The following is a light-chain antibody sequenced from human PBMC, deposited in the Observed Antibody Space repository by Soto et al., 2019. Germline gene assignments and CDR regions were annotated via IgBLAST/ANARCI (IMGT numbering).Light chain of an antibody. Sequence: QPVLTQPASVSGSPGQSITISCAGTSSDVGAYNYVSWYQQHPGKAPKVMIYDVNNRPSGVSYRFSGSKSGNTASLTISGLQAEDEADYYCCSYTRSDTFVFGGGTKLTVL. CDR3: CSYTRSDTFV. CDR2: DVN. J-gene: IGLJ2*01. V-gene: IGLV2-14*03. CDR1: SSDVGAYNY.